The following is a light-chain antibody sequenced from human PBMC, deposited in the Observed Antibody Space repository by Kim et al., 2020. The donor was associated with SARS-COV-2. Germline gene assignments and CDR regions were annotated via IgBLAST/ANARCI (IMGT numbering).Light chain of an antibody. Sequence: GTVTLTCASSTGAVTSGYYPNWFQPKPGQAPRALIYSTSNKRSWTPARFSGSLLGGKAALTLSGVQPEDEAEYYCLLYYGGAQLGVFGGGTQLTVL. CDR3: LLYYGGAQLGV. CDR2: STS. V-gene: IGLV7-43*01. J-gene: IGLJ3*02. CDR1: TGAVTSGYY.